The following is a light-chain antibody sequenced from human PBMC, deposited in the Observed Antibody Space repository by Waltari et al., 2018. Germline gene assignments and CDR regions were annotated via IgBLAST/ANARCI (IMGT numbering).Light chain of an antibody. CDR3: SSYAGSHYWV. Sequence: QSALTQPPAASGSPGQSVTISCTGTGSAVGKSDYVSWYQQHPGKAPKLMIYELSKRPSGVPDRFSGSKSGNTASLTVSGLQAEDEADYYCSSYAGSHYWVFGGGTKLTVL. CDR1: GSAVGKSDY. V-gene: IGLV2-8*01. CDR2: ELS. J-gene: IGLJ3*02.